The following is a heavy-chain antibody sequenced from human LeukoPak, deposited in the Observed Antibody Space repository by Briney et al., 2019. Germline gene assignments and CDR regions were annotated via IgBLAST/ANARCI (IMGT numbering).Heavy chain of an antibody. V-gene: IGHV3-7*01. Sequence: PGGSLRLSCAASGFTFRSHWMSWVRQAPGKGLEWVANIKQDGSEKHYVDSVKGRFTISRDNAKNSLHVQMDSLRAEDTAVYYCARVQFYDKSGYYRHFDLWGRGTLVTVSS. CDR3: ARVQFYDKSGYYRHFDL. CDR1: GFTFRSHW. J-gene: IGHJ2*01. D-gene: IGHD3-22*01. CDR2: IKQDGSEK.